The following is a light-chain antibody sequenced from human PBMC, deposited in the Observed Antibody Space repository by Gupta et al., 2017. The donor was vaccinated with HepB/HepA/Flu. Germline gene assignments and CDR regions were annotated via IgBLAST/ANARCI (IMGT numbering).Light chain of an antibody. V-gene: IGKV1-39*01. CDR1: QNISSD. Sequence: DIQMTQSPSSLSASVGDRVTITCRASQNISSDLNWYQQKPGKAPKLLIYAASSLQSGVPSRFSGSGSGTDFTLTISSLQPEDFATYYCQQSYSTPRTFGQGTKVEIK. CDR3: QQSYSTPRT. J-gene: IGKJ1*01. CDR2: AAS.